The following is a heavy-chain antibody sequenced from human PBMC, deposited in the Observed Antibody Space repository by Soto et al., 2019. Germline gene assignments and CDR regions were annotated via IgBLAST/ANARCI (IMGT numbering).Heavy chain of an antibody. CDR2: IDHSGST. Sequence: SETLSLTCTVSGGSISSSSYPWGWMRQHPGKGLERRGRIDHSGSTYYNPSLKSRVTVSVDTSKNQFAMKLSSVTAADTAVYYCARRVSSALRFGEFHYYYGMDVWGQGTTVTVS. CDR3: ARRVSSALRFGEFHYYYGMDV. D-gene: IGHD3-10*01. V-gene: IGHV4-39*01. CDR1: GGSISSSSYP. J-gene: IGHJ6*02.